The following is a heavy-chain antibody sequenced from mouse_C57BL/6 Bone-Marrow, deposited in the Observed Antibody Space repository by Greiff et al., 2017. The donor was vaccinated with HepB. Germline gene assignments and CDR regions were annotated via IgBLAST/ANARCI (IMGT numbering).Heavy chain of an antibody. CDR2: IRSKSSNYAT. Sequence: EVMLVESGGGLVQPKGSLKLSCAASGFTFNTYAMHWVRQAPGKGLEWVARIRSKSSNYATYYADSVKDRFTISRDDSQSMLYLQMNNLKTEDTAMYYCVREERPPYYYAMDYWGQGTSVTVSS. J-gene: IGHJ4*01. CDR1: GFTFNTYA. CDR3: VREERPPYYYAMDY. V-gene: IGHV10-3*01.